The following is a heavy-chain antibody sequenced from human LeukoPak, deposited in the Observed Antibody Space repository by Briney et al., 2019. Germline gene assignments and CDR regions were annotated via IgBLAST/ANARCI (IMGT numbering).Heavy chain of an antibody. CDR2: ISYSGST. Sequence: SETLSLTCTVSGDSISSYYWSWIRQPPGKGLEWIGYISYSGSTNYNPSLKSRVTISVDTSKNQFSLKLTSVTAADTALYYCAREYSYGYGFDYWGQGTLVTVFS. D-gene: IGHD5-18*01. V-gene: IGHV4-59*12. CDR1: GDSISSYY. J-gene: IGHJ4*02. CDR3: AREYSYGYGFDY.